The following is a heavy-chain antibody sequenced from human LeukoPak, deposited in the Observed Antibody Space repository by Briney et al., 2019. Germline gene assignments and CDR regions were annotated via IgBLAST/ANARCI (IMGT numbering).Heavy chain of an antibody. CDR2: ISYDGSNK. J-gene: IGHJ3*02. Sequence: LSGGSLRLSCAASGLTFSSYGMRWVRQAPGKGLEWVAFISYDGSNKYYADSVKGRFTISRDNSKNTLYLQMNSLRAEDTAVYYCAKSLRYFDWLLSDAFDIWGQGTMVTVSS. V-gene: IGHV3-30*18. CDR1: GLTFSSYG. D-gene: IGHD3-9*01. CDR3: AKSLRYFDWLLSDAFDI.